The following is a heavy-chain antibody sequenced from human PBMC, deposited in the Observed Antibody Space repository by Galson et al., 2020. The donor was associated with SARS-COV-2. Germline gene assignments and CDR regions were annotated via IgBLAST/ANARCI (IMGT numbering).Heavy chain of an antibody. J-gene: IGHJ3*02. Sequence: ASVKVSCKASGYTFTGYYMHWVRQAPGQGLEWMGWINPYSGGTNYAQKLQGRVTMTRDTSISIAYMELSRLRSDDTAVYYCARDGEAMVTNGFVIWVQGTMVTVSS. CDR3: ARDGEAMVTNGFVI. CDR1: GYTFTGYY. D-gene: IGHD5-18*01. V-gene: IGHV1-2*02. CDR2: INPYSGGT.